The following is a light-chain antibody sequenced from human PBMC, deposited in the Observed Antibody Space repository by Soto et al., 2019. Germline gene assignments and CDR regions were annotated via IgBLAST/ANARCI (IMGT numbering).Light chain of an antibody. CDR1: QDISRW. Sequence: IHLPPSPHPLPASAADRVTITCRASQDISRWLGWYQQKPGKAPVLLIYDASTLQGGVPSRFSGTGSGTEFTLTSSSLQPEDFATYYCQQYIAYYRLGQGTKVDIK. V-gene: IGKV1-5*01. CDR3: QQYIAYYR. CDR2: DAS. J-gene: IGKJ2*03.